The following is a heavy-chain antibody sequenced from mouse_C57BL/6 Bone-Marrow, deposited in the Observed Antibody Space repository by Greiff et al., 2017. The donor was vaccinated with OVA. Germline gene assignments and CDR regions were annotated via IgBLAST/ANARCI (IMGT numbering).Heavy chain of an antibody. V-gene: IGHV1-55*01. Sequence: QLQQPGAELVKPGASVKMSCKASGYTFTSYWITWVKQRPGQGLEWIGDIYPGSGSTNYNEKFKSKATLTVDTSSSTAYMQLSSLTSEDSAVYYCARDYYGSSYEDYYAMDYWGQGTSVTVSS. CDR3: ARDYYGSSYEDYYAMDY. D-gene: IGHD1-1*01. CDR1: GYTFTSYW. J-gene: IGHJ4*01. CDR2: IYPGSGST.